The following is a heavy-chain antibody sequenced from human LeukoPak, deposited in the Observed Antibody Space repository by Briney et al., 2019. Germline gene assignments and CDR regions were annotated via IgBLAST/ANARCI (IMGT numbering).Heavy chain of an antibody. CDR3: ARVGLGYCSGGSCYLIDY. J-gene: IGHJ4*02. V-gene: IGHV4-34*01. Sequence: SETLSLTCAVYGGSFSGYYWSWIRQPPGKGLEWLGEINHSGSTNYNPSLKSRVTISVDTSKNQFSLKLSSVTAADTAVYYCARVGLGYCSGGSCYLIDYWGQGTLVTVSS. CDR1: GGSFSGYY. D-gene: IGHD2-15*01. CDR2: INHSGST.